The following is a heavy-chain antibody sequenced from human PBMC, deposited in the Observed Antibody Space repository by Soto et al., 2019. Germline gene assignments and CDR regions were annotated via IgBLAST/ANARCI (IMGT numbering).Heavy chain of an antibody. J-gene: IGHJ6*02. CDR1: GFNLSNYG. D-gene: IGHD1-1*01. CDR2: ILYDGSNK. Sequence: QVQLVESGGGVVQPGTSLRLSCTAPGFNLSNYGMHWVRQTPGKGLEWVALILYDGSNKYYADSVKGRFTISRDNSKNTLYLQVSSLRAEDTAVYYCAKSRDAYNFYFYYGMDVWGQGTSVTIYS. CDR3: AKSRDAYNFYFYYGMDV. V-gene: IGHV3-30*18.